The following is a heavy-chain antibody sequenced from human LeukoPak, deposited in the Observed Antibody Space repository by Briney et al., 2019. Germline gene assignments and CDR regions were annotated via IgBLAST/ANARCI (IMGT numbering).Heavy chain of an antibody. CDR2: IKEDGSEK. Sequence: GGSLRLPCAASGFTFGNYWMNWVRQAPGKGLEWVANIKEDGSEKYYVDSGKGRFTISRDNAGNSLYLQMNSLRAEDTAVYYCVRSRQTVGSAFDIWGQGTMVTVSS. CDR3: VRSRQTVGSAFDI. J-gene: IGHJ3*02. CDR1: GFTFGNYW. D-gene: IGHD4-11*01. V-gene: IGHV3-7*01.